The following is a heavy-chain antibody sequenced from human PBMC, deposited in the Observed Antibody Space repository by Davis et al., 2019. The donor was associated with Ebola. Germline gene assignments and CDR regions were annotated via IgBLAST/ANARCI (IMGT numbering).Heavy chain of an antibody. D-gene: IGHD2-15*01. J-gene: IGHJ3*02. CDR1: GFTFSSYW. CDR2: ISGSGGST. CDR3: AKDRSPLPSSAFDI. Sequence: PGGSLRLSCAASGFTFSSYWMHWVRQAPGKGLEWVSAISGSGGSTYYADSVKGRFTISRDNSKNTLYLQMNSLRAEDTAVYYCAKDRSPLPSSAFDIWGQGTMVTVSS. V-gene: IGHV3-23*01.